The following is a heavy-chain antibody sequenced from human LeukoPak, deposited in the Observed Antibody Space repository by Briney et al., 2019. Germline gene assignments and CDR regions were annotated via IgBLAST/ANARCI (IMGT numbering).Heavy chain of an antibody. CDR1: GFTFNSYG. J-gene: IGHJ4*02. CDR2: TSYDGSNK. Sequence: GRSLRLSCAASGFTFNSYGMHWVRQAPGKGLEWLAVTSYDGSNKNYADSVKGRFTISRDNSKNTLYLQMNSLRAEDTAVYYCAKGNSSSWSPTPIDYWGQGTLVTVSS. D-gene: IGHD6-13*01. CDR3: AKGNSSSWSPTPIDY. V-gene: IGHV3-30*18.